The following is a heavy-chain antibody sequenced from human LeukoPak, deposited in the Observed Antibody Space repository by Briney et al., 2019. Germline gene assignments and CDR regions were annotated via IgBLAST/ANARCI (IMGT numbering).Heavy chain of an antibody. Sequence: PSETLSLTCTVSGGSISSYYWSWIRQPPGKGLEWIGYIYYSGSTNYNPSLKSRVTISVDTSKNQFSLKLSSVTAADTAVYYCARGPPIAAAGFDYWGQGTLVTVSS. V-gene: IGHV4-59*01. CDR2: IYYSGST. D-gene: IGHD6-13*01. CDR3: ARGPPIAAAGFDY. CDR1: GGSISSYY. J-gene: IGHJ4*02.